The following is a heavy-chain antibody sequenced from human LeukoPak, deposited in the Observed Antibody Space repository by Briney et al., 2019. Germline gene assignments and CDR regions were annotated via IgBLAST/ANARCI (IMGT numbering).Heavy chain of an antibody. V-gene: IGHV4-34*01. Sequence: SETLSLTCAVYGGSFSGYYWSWIRQPPGKGLEWIGEINHSGSTNYNPSLKSRVTISVDTSKNQFSLKLSSVTAADTAVYYCARDEAYYDYVWGSYRVSGPLDYWGQGTLVTVSS. CDR2: INHSGST. J-gene: IGHJ4*02. CDR3: ARDEAYYDYVWGSYRVSGPLDY. CDR1: GGSFSGYY. D-gene: IGHD3-16*02.